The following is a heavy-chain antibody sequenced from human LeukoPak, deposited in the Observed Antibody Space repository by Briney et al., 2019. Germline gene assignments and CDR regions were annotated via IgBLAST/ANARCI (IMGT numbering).Heavy chain of an antibody. CDR3: ATLLEWLPYYYYGMDV. J-gene: IGHJ6*02. V-gene: IGHV1-69*04. CDR1: GGTFSSYA. CDR2: IIPILGIA. D-gene: IGHD3-3*01. Sequence: ASVKVSCKASGGTFSSYAISWVRQAPGQGLEWMGRIIPILGIANYAQEFQGRVTITADKSTSTAYMELSSLRSEDTAVYYCATLLEWLPYYYYGMDVWGQGTTVTVSS.